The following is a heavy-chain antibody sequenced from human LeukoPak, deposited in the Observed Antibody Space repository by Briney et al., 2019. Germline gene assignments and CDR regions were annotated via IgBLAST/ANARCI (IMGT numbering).Heavy chain of an antibody. CDR1: GDSFTSHW. Sequence: GESLKISCQGSGDSFTSHWIGWVRQMPGKGLEWVGIIYLGDSDIRYSPSFQGQVTISADKSISTAYLQWSGLKASDTAMYYCAGARHGDYRWDYWGQGTLVTVSS. V-gene: IGHV5-51*01. J-gene: IGHJ4*02. D-gene: IGHD4-17*01. CDR2: IYLGDSDI. CDR3: AGARHGDYRWDY.